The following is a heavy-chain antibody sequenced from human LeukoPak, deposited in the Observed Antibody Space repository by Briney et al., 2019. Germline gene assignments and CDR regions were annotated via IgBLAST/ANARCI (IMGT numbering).Heavy chain of an antibody. CDR1: GFTFSSYA. V-gene: IGHV3-23*01. J-gene: IGHJ6*03. CDR2: ITGSSGTT. Sequence: PGGSLRLSCAASGFTFSSYALTWGRQAPGKGLEWVSSITGSSGTTYYADSVKGRFIISRDKSKNTLYLQVNSLRDEDTAVYFCAQGDYMDVWGRGTTVTVSS. CDR3: AQGDYMDV.